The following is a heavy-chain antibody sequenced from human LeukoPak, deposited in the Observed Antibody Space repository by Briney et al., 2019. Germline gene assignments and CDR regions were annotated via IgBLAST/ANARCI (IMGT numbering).Heavy chain of an antibody. CDR1: GFTFSDYY. CDR3: AREIVGPIDY. D-gene: IGHD1-26*01. J-gene: IGHJ4*02. V-gene: IGHV3-11*06. Sequence: GGSLRLSCAASGFTFSDYYMSWIRQAPGKGLEWVSYISSSSISYTNYADSVKGRFTISRDNAKNSLYLQMNSLRAEDTAVYYCAREIVGPIDYWGQGTLVTVSS. CDR2: ISSSSISYT.